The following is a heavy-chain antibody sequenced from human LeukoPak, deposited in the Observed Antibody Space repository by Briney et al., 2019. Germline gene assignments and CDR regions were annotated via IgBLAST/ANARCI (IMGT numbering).Heavy chain of an antibody. V-gene: IGHV4-34*01. CDR2: INHAGST. J-gene: IGHJ4*02. Sequence: SETLSLTCAVYGGSFSGYYWSWIRQPPGKGLEWIGEINHAGSTNYNPSLKSRVIISADTSKNQFSLKLRSVTAADTAVYYCARGGLPHTDYWGQGTLVTVSS. CDR3: ARGGLPHTDY. CDR1: GGSFSGYY.